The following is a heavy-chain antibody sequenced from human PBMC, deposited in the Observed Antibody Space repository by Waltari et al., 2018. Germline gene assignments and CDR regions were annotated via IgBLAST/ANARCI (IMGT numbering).Heavy chain of an antibody. J-gene: IGHJ2*01. CDR2: IIPMFDTT. D-gene: IGHD4-17*01. V-gene: IGHV1-69*05. CDR3: ARDLPVTTIDWYFDL. CDR1: GGAFSSPA. Sequence: QVQLVQSEAEMKKPGSSVKVSCKASGGAFSSPAPRWVRQGPGQGLEWMGGIIPMFDTTKYAQKFQGRVTITTDASTSTDYMELSSLRSEDTALYYCARDLPVTTIDWYFDLWGRGTLVTVSS.